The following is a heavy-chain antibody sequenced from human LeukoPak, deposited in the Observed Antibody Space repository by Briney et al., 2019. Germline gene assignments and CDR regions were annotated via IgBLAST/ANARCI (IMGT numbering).Heavy chain of an antibody. CDR3: AKEYTGTFSPFPSYFDN. CDR2: ISNSGSTI. J-gene: IGHJ4*02. D-gene: IGHD1-26*01. V-gene: IGHV3-11*01. CDR1: GFIFSDYY. Sequence: GGSLRLSCAASGFIFSDYYMSWIRQAPGKGLEWVSYISNSGSTIKYADSVKGRFTISRDNAKNSLYLQMNSLRAEDTAIYYCAKEYTGTFSPFPSYFDNWGQGTLVTVSS.